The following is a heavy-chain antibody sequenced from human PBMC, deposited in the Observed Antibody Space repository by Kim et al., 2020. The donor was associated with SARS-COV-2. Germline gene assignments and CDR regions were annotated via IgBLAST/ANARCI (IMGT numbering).Heavy chain of an antibody. CDR2: IYYSGST. Sequence: SETLSLTCTVSGGSISSSSYYWGWIRQPPGKGLEWIGSIYYSGSTYYNPSLKSRVTISVDTSKNQFSLKLSSVTAADTAVYYCARPGPPRTAMVDYYFDYWGQGTLVTVSS. J-gene: IGHJ4*02. D-gene: IGHD5-18*01. CDR3: ARPGPPRTAMVDYYFDY. V-gene: IGHV4-39*01. CDR1: GGSISSSSYY.